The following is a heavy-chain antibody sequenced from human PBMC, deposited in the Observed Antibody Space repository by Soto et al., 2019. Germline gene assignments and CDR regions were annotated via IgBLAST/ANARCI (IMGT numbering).Heavy chain of an antibody. CDR2: ISAYNCNT. D-gene: IGHD3-16*01. CDR3: ARDDGGAIFDH. J-gene: IGHJ4*02. CDR1: GYTFATFG. V-gene: IGHV1-18*01. Sequence: QVQLVQSGAEMKKPGASVKVSCKASGYTFATFGISWVRQAPGQGLEWMGWISAYNCNTNYAQKFQGRVTMTRDTSTNTVYMELRSLRSDDTAIFYCARDDGGAIFDHWGQGTLVTVSS.